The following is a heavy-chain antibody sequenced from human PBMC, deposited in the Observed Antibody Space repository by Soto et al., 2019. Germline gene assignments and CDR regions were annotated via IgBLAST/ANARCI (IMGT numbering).Heavy chain of an antibody. CDR2: ISSSGSTI. CDR1: GFTFSDYY. CDR3: ARSGFVWARGYGDYDFDY. V-gene: IGHV3-11*01. Sequence: GGSLRLSCAASGFTFSDYYMSWIRQAPGKGLEWVSYISSSGSTIYYADSVKGRFTISRDNAKNSLYLKMNSLRAEDTAVYYCARSGFVWARGYGDYDFDYWGQGTLVTVSS. J-gene: IGHJ4*02. D-gene: IGHD4-17*01.